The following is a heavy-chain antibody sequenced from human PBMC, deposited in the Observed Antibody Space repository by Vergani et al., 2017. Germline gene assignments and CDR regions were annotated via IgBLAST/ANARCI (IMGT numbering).Heavy chain of an antibody. CDR3: ARSPYCSSTSCYGGYYYYYYMDV. V-gene: IGHV3-53*04. D-gene: IGHD2-2*01. CDR2: IFSGGST. J-gene: IGHJ6*03. CDR1: GFTVSSNY. Sequence: EVQLVESGGGLVQPGGSLRLSCAASGFTVSSNYMSWVRQAPGKGLEWVSVIFSGGSTYYADSVKGRFTISRHNSKNTLYLQMNGLRAEDTAVYYCARSPYCSSTSCYGGYYYYYYMDVWGKGTTVTVSS.